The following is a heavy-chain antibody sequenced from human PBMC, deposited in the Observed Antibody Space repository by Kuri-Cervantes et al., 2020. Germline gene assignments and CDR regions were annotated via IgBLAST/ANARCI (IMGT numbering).Heavy chain of an antibody. CDR2: INPSGGST. J-gene: IGHJ5*02. D-gene: IGHD3-10*01. V-gene: IGHV1-46*01. Sequence: ASVKVSCKASGYTFTSYYMHWVRQAPGQGLEWMGIINPSGGSTSYAQKFQGRVTMTRDTSTSTVYMELSSLRSEDTAVYYCARIVDYYGSGSPRFDPWGQGTLVTVSS. CDR1: GYTFTSYY. CDR3: ARIVDYYGSGSPRFDP.